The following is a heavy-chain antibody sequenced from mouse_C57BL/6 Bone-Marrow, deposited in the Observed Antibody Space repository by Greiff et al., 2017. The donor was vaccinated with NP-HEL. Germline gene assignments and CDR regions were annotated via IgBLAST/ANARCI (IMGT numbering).Heavy chain of an antibody. Sequence: EVKLVESGPGLAKPSQTLSLTCSVTGYSITSDYWNWIRKFPGNKLEYMGYISYSGSTYYNPSLKSRISITRDTSKNQYYLQLNSVTNEDTATYYCARLHYGSSHWYFDVWGTGTTVTVSS. CDR2: ISYSGST. D-gene: IGHD1-1*01. J-gene: IGHJ1*03. CDR1: GYSITSDY. CDR3: ARLHYGSSHWYFDV. V-gene: IGHV3-8*01.